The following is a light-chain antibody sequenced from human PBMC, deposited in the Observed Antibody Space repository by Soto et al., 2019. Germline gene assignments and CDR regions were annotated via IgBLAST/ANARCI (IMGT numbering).Light chain of an antibody. CDR3: VTWDGNLSAGV. Sequence: QAVVTQPPSVSAAPGQTVTISCSGGSSNIENNYVSWYQHFPGTAPKLLIYEDNNRPSVIPDRFSGSKSGTSATLGITGLQTGDEADYYCVTWDGNLSAGVFGGGTKLTVL. V-gene: IGLV1-51*02. CDR2: EDN. J-gene: IGLJ2*01. CDR1: SSNIENNY.